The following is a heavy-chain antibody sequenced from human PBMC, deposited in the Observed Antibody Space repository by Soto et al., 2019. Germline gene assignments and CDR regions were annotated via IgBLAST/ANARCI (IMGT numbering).Heavy chain of an antibody. J-gene: IGHJ4*02. Sequence: QVQLVQSGAEVKKPGASVKVSCKASGYTFTNYGVSWVRQAPGQGLEWMGWINTYNGNTNYEEKFQGRVTVTTDTPTTTACMELRSLRSDDTAVYYCARGADPTYFDNWGQGTLVTVSS. CDR1: GYTFTNYG. D-gene: IGHD6-25*01. CDR2: INTYNGNT. V-gene: IGHV1-18*01. CDR3: ARGADPTYFDN.